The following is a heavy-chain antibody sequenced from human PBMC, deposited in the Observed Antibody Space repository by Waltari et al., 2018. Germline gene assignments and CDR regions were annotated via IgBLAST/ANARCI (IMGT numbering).Heavy chain of an antibody. J-gene: IGHJ3*02. Sequence: QVQLQESGPGLVKPSETLSLTCTVSGGSISSYYWSWIRQPPGKGLEWIGYIYYSGSTNYNPSLKSRVTISVDTSKNQFSLKLSSVTAADTAVYYCARDLGYGVDPEAFDIWGQGTMVTVSS. D-gene: IGHD3-10*01. V-gene: IGHV4-59*01. CDR2: IYYSGST. CDR3: ARDLGYGVDPEAFDI. CDR1: GGSISSYY.